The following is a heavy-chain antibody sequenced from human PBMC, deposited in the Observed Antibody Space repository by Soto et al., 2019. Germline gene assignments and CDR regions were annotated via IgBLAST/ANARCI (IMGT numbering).Heavy chain of an antibody. CDR1: GFSLSTSGMC. D-gene: IGHD2-2*01. V-gene: IGHV2-70*01. CDR2: IDWDDDK. J-gene: IGHJ6*02. Sequence: GSGPTLVNPTQTLTLTCTFSGFSLSTSGMCVSWIRQPPGKALEWLALIDWDDDKYYSTSLKTRLTISKDTSKNQVVLTMTNMDPVDTATYYCARTPSYCSSTSCYNYYYYYGMDVWGQGTTVTVYS. CDR3: ARTPSYCSSTSCYNYYYYYGMDV.